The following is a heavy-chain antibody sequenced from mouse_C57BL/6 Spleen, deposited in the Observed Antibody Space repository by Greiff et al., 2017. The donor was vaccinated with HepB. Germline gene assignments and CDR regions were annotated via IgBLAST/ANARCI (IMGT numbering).Heavy chain of an antibody. D-gene: IGHD1-1*02. CDR2: IYPSDSET. CDR3: ARFEGGMDY. Sequence: QVQLQQPGAELVRPGSSVKLSCKASGYTFTSYWMDWVKQRPGQGLEWIGNIYPSDSETHYNQKFKDKATLTVDKSSSTAYMQPSSLTSEDSAVYYCARFEGGMDYWGQGTSVTVSS. CDR1: GYTFTSYW. V-gene: IGHV1-61*01. J-gene: IGHJ4*01.